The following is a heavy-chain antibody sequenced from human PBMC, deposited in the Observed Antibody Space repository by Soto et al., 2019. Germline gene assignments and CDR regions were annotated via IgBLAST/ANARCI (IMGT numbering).Heavy chain of an antibody. Sequence: QVQLVQSGAEVKKPGASVKVSCKASGYTFTSYDINWVRQATGQGFEWMGWMNPNSGNTGYAQKFQGRVTMTRNTSISTAYMELSRLRSEDTAVYYCARGPFITMVRGPLRPYYMDVWGKGTTVTVSS. V-gene: IGHV1-8*01. J-gene: IGHJ6*03. CDR3: ARGPFITMVRGPLRPYYMDV. CDR1: GYTFTSYD. CDR2: MNPNSGNT. D-gene: IGHD3-10*01.